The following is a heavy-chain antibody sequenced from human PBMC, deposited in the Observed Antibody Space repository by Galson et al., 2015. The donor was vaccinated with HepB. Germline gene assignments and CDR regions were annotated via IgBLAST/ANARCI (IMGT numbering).Heavy chain of an antibody. CDR3: ARDGRLHKPFDP. CDR1: GGTFSSYA. D-gene: IGHD4-11*01. J-gene: IGHJ5*02. V-gene: IGHV1-69*04. CDR2: IIPILGIA. Sequence: SVKVSCKASGGTFSSYAISWVRQAPGQGLEWMGRIIPILGIANYAQKFQGRVTITADKSTSTAYMELSSLRSEDTAVYYCARDGRLHKPFDPWGQGTLVTVSS.